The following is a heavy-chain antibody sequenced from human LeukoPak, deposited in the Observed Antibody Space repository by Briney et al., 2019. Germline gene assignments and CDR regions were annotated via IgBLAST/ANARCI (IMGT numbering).Heavy chain of an antibody. J-gene: IGHJ4*02. V-gene: IGHV3-43*01. CDR2: ISWDGGST. CDR3: AKGSLKFDY. Sequence: GGSLRLSCAASGLTFDDYTMHWVRQALGKGLEWVSLISWDGGSTYYADSVKGRFTISRDNSKNSLYLQMNSLRAEDTAVYYCAKGSLKFDYWGQGTLVTVSS. CDR1: GLTFDDYT.